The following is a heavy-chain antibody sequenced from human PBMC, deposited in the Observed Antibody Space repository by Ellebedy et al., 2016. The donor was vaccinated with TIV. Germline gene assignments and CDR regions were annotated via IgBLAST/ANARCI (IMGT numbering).Heavy chain of an antibody. J-gene: IGHJ4*02. D-gene: IGHD7-27*01. Sequence: AASVKVSCKASGYTFPTYDIHWVRQATGQGLEWLGWMNPNSGKTGYARKFQGRVTMTWNTSINTAYMELSSLIFDDTAVYFCARVVRLGWRSYYVDYWGQGTLVAVSS. CDR3: ARVVRLGWRSYYVDY. V-gene: IGHV1-8*01. CDR1: GYTFPTYD. CDR2: MNPNSGKT.